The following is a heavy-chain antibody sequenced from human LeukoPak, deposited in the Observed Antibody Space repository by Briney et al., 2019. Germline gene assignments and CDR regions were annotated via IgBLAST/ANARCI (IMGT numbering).Heavy chain of an antibody. Sequence: SETLSLTCTVSGGSISSYYWSWIRQPPGKGLEWIAYIYYSGSTNYSPSLKSRVTISIDTSKNQCSLKLSSVTAADTAVYYCARGPTYYDILTGSRGWFDPWGQGTLVTVSS. CDR2: IYYSGST. CDR1: GGSISSYY. V-gene: IGHV4-59*01. J-gene: IGHJ5*02. D-gene: IGHD3-9*01. CDR3: ARGPTYYDILTGSRGWFDP.